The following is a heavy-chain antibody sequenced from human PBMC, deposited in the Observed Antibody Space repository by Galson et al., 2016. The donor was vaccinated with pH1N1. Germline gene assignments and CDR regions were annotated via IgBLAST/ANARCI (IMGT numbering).Heavy chain of an antibody. CDR1: GFTFRTYA. CDR2: INNIGSST. CDR3: AIFAGTSPG. D-gene: IGHD3-10*01. V-gene: IGHV3-64*01. Sequence: SLRLSCAASGFTFRTYAMHWVRQAPGKGLEYVSGINNIGSSTYYASSFKGRFTISRDNSKNTLYLQMGSLRAEDMAVYYCAIFAGTSPGWGQGTLVTVSS. J-gene: IGHJ4*02.